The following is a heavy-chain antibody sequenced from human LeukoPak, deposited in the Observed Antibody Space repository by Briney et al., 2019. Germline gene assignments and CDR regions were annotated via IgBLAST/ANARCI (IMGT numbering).Heavy chain of an antibody. Sequence: GGSLRLSCAASGFTFSSYSMNWVRQAPGKGLEWVSSISSSSSYIYHADSVKGRFTISRDNAKNSLYLQMNSLRAEDTAVYYCTRVGYIDEGIDYWGRGTLVTVSS. CDR2: ISSSSSYI. J-gene: IGHJ4*02. CDR3: TRVGYIDEGIDY. V-gene: IGHV3-21*01. D-gene: IGHD5-24*01. CDR1: GFTFSSYS.